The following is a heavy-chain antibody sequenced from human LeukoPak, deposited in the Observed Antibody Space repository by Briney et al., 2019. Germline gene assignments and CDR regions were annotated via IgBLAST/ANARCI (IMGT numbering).Heavy chain of an antibody. D-gene: IGHD1-26*01. V-gene: IGHV3-15*01. CDR1: GFTFSNAW. Sequence: GGSLRLSCAASGFTFSNAWMNWVRQAPGNGLEWVGRIQSKTDGGTTDYAAPVKGRFTISRDDSKNTLYLQMNSLKTEDTAVYYCTTALGATFFDYWGQGTLVTVSS. J-gene: IGHJ4*02. CDR2: IQSKTDGGTT. CDR3: TTALGATFFDY.